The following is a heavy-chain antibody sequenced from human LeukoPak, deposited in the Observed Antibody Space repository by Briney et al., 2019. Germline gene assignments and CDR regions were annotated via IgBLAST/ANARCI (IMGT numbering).Heavy chain of an antibody. CDR3: ARGGYFGSGPMDV. CDR2: LSHDGSHK. V-gene: IGHV3-30*03. Sequence: GGSLRLSCAASGFSFSSFAVHWVRQAPGKGLEWVAMLSHDGSHKNYADFVKGRFTISRENAKKSFFLQMNSLRAGDTAVYYCARGGYFGSGPMDVWGQGTTVTVSS. J-gene: IGHJ6*02. CDR1: GFSFSSFA. D-gene: IGHD3-10*01.